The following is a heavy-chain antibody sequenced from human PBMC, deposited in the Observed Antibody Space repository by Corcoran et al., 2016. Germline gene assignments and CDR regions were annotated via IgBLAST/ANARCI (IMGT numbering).Heavy chain of an antibody. D-gene: IGHD3-3*01. V-gene: IGHV3-48*02. Sequence: EVQLVESGGGLVQPGGSLRLSCAASGFTFSSYSMNWVRQAPGKGLEWVSYISSSSSTIYYADSVKGRFTISRDNAKNSLYLQMNSLRDEDTAVYYCAREDLDFWRGPDAFDIWGQGTMVTVSS. CDR3: AREDLDFWRGPDAFDI. CDR1: GFTFSSYS. J-gene: IGHJ3*02. CDR2: ISSSSSTI.